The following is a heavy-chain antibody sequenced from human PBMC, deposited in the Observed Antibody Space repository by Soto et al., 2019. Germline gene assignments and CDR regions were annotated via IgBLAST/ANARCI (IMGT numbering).Heavy chain of an antibody. CDR3: ATDDYGIFPY. Sequence: HVQLVQSGTEVKKPGASVRVSCMVSGYPFTTYYIHWVRQAPGQGLEWMGWIDPRSGGRVYEQKFQGGVTMTRDTSISTVYMDLRGLTSDDTALYYCATDDYGIFPYWGQGSLVTVSS. CDR1: GYPFTTYY. J-gene: IGHJ4*02. D-gene: IGHD3-10*01. CDR2: IDPRSGGR. V-gene: IGHV1-2*02.